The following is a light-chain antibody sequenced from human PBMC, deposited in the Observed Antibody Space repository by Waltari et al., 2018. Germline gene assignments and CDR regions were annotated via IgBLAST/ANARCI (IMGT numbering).Light chain of an antibody. CDR2: DVS. Sequence: DILMTQYPSTLSASVGDRVTIPCRASQSISGWLAWYQQQPGKAPKILISDVSSLESGVPSRFSGSGSGTKFTLTISSLQPDDFATYYCQHYSSYLVTFGEGTKVEI. CDR3: QHYSSYLVT. CDR1: QSISGW. V-gene: IGKV1-5*01. J-gene: IGKJ4*01.